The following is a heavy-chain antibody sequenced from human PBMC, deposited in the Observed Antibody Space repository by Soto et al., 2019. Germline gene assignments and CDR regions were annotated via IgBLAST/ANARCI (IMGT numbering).Heavy chain of an antibody. J-gene: IGHJ6*02. CDR2: IWYDGSNK. V-gene: IGHV3-33*01. D-gene: IGHD6-13*01. CDR1: GFTFSSYG. CDR3: AREGTIAAAGTVALGGSYYYYGMDV. Sequence: QVQLVESGGGVVQPGRSLRLSCAASGFTFSSYGMHWVRQAPGKGLEWVAVIWYDGSNKYYADSVKGRFTISRDNSKNTLYLQMNSLRAEDTAVYYCAREGTIAAAGTVALGGSYYYYGMDVWGQGTTVTVSS.